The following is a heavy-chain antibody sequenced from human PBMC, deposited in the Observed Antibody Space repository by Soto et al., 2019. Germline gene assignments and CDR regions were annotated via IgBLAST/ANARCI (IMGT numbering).Heavy chain of an antibody. V-gene: IGHV1-69*01. CDR1: GGTFSSYA. CDR2: IIPIFGTA. Sequence: QVQLVQSGAEVQKPGSSVKVSCKASGGTFSSYAISWVRQAPGQGLEWMGGIIPIFGTANYAQKFQGRVTITADESTSTAYMELSSLRSEDTAVYYCARDMVVVAATASAFDIWGQGTMVTVSS. D-gene: IGHD2-15*01. CDR3: ARDMVVVAATASAFDI. J-gene: IGHJ3*02.